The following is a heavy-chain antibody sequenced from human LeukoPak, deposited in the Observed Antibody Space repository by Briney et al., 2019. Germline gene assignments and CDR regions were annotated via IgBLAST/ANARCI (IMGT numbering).Heavy chain of an antibody. CDR1: GRAMSSSSYY. D-gene: IGHD2/OR15-2a*01. CDR2: IYNSGRT. Sequence: ASETLSLTCTVSGRAMSSSSYYWGWIRQPPGKGLEWIGSIYNSGRTYYNRTLKTRVTISVDTSRNQFSLKLSSVTAADTAVYYCARGFLVIIWGQGTLVTVSS. V-gene: IGHV4-39*07. CDR3: ARGFLVII. J-gene: IGHJ4*02.